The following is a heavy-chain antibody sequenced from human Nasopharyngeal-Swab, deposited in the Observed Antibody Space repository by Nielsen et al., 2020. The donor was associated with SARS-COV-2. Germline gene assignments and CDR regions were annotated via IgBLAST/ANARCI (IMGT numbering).Heavy chain of an antibody. D-gene: IGHD2-2*01. V-gene: IGHV3-53*01. CDR2: IYSGGST. CDR3: ARDLIVVVPAGNYYYYGMDV. CDR1: GFTVSSNY. J-gene: IGHJ6*02. Sequence: LSLTCAVSGFTVSSNYMSWVRQAPGKGLEWVSVIYSGGSTYYADSVKGRFTISRDNSKNTLYLQMNSLRAEDTAVYYCARDLIVVVPAGNYYYYGMDVWGQGTTVTVSS.